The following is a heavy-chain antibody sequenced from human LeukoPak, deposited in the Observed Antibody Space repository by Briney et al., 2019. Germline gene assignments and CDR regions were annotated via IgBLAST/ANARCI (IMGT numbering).Heavy chain of an antibody. D-gene: IGHD3-10*01. J-gene: IGHJ4*02. CDR3: ARTVVNNYYGSGSYPY. V-gene: IGHV3-30*03. CDR1: GFTFSSYG. Sequence: GGSLRLSCAASGFTFSSYGMHWVRQAPGKGLEWVAVTSYDGTNKYYADSVKGRFTISRDNAKNSLYLQMNSLRAEDTAVYYCARTVVNNYYGSGSYPYWGQGTLVTVSS. CDR2: TSYDGTNK.